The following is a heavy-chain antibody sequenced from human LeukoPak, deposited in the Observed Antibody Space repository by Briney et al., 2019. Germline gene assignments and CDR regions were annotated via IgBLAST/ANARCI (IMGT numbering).Heavy chain of an antibody. J-gene: IGHJ4*02. CDR3: AAESLTTVHPLFDY. CDR1: GYTFTSYG. D-gene: IGHD4-17*01. Sequence: ASVKVSCKASGYTFTSYGISWVRQAPGQGLEWMGWISAYNGNTNYAQKLQGRVTMTTDTSTSTAYVELRSLRSDDTAVYYCAAESLTTVHPLFDYWGQGTLVTVSS. CDR2: ISAYNGNT. V-gene: IGHV1-18*01.